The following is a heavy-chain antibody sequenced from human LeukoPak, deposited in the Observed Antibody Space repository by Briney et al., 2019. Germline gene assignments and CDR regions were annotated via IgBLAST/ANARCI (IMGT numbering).Heavy chain of an antibody. V-gene: IGHV3-11*01. Sequence: GGSLRLSCAASGFTFSDYYMSWIRQAPGKGLEWVSYISSSGSTIYYADSVKGRFTISRDNAKSSLYLQMNSLRAEDTAVYYCARDHPPDIVVVPAAFKWFDPWGQGTLVTVS. J-gene: IGHJ5*02. CDR1: GFTFSDYY. CDR2: ISSSGSTI. D-gene: IGHD2-2*01. CDR3: ARDHPPDIVVVPAAFKWFDP.